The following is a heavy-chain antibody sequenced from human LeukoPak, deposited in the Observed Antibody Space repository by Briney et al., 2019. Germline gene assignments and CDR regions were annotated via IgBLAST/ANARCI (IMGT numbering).Heavy chain of an antibody. V-gene: IGHV4-4*07. Sequence: SETLSLTCTVSGGSISTYYWSWVRQSPGKGLESIGRISTSGSTNYNPSPKSRVTMSVDTSKNQFSLKLSSVTAADTAVYYCARVRYSDSSVLTRKRSYYFDYWGQGTLVTVSS. CDR2: ISTSGST. D-gene: IGHD3-22*01. CDR3: ARVRYSDSSVLTRKRSYYFDY. J-gene: IGHJ4*02. CDR1: GGSISTYY.